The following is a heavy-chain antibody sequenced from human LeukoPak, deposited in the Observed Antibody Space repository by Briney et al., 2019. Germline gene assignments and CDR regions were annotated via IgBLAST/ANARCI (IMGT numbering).Heavy chain of an antibody. CDR2: IYYSGST. D-gene: IGHD6-6*01. CDR3: ARHRSGSSWWFDP. CDR1: GGSISSYY. Sequence: SETLSLTCTVSGGSISSYYWSWIRQPPGKGLGWIGYIYYSGSTNYNPSLKSRVTISVDTSKNQFSLKLSSVTAADTAVYYCARHRSGSSWWFDPWGQGTLVTVSS. J-gene: IGHJ5*02. V-gene: IGHV4-59*08.